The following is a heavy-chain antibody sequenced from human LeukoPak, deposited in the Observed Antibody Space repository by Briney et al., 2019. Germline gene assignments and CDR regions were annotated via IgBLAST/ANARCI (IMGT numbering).Heavy chain of an antibody. CDR2: ISAYNGNT. V-gene: IGHV1-18*01. J-gene: IGHJ6*02. CDR3: ARGDGPTSIYYCSGSSTLYYYYGMDV. D-gene: IGHD3-10*01. Sequence: EASVKVSCKASGYTFTSYVISWVRQAPGQGLEWMGWISAYNGNTNYAQTLQGRVTMTTDTSTSTAYMELRSLRSEDTAVYSCARGDGPTSIYYCSGSSTLYYYYGMDVWGQGTTVSVSS. CDR1: GYTFTSYV.